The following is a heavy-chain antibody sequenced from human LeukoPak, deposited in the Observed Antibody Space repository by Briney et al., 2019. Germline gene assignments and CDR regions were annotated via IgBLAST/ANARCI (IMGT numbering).Heavy chain of an antibody. J-gene: IGHJ4*02. CDR3: ARGLSGSYFDY. V-gene: IGHV3-13*01. D-gene: IGHD1-26*01. CDR2: IGTAGDT. CDR1: GFTFSSYD. Sequence: PGGSLRLSCAASGFTFSSYDMHWVRQATGKGLEWVSAIGTAGDTYYPGSVKGRFTISRENAKNSLYLQMNSLRAGDTAVYYCARGLSGSYFDYWGQGTLVTVSS.